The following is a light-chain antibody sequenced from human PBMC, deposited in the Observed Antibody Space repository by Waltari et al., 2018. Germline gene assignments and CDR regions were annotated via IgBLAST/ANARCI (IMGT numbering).Light chain of an antibody. J-gene: IGKJ4*01. Sequence: DIVMTQSPDSLTVSLGERATINCKSSQIILYSSSNKNYLAWYQQKPRQPPKLLIYWASTRESGVPDRFSGTGSGTDFTLTISRLQAEDVAVYYCQQYFKTPLTFGGGTKVEIK. CDR1: QIILYSSSNKNY. CDR3: QQYFKTPLT. CDR2: WAS. V-gene: IGKV4-1*01.